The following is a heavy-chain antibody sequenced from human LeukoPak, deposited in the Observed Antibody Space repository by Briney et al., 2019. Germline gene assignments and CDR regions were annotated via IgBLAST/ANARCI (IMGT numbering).Heavy chain of an antibody. CDR2: IKQDGSEK. CDR1: GFTFSSYA. V-gene: IGHV3-7*01. Sequence: PGGSLRLSCAASGFTFSSYAMSWVRQAPGKGLEWVANIKQDGSEKYYVDSVKGRFTISRDNAKNSLYLQMNSLRAEDTAVYYCARENTGTTRGGLDYWGQGTLVTVSS. CDR3: ARENTGTTRGGLDY. J-gene: IGHJ4*02. D-gene: IGHD1-1*01.